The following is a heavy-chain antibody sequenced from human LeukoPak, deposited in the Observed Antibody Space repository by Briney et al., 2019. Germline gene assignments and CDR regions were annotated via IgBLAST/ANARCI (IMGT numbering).Heavy chain of an antibody. D-gene: IGHD5-18*01. V-gene: IGHV4-30-4*01. CDR3: ARGRDTAKLSRGLHYYYGMDV. CDR2: IYHSGST. CDR1: GGSISSGDYY. J-gene: IGHJ6*02. Sequence: PSETLSLTCTVSGGSISSGDYYWSWIRQPPGKGLEWIGYIYHSGSTYYNPSLKSRVTISVDTSKNQFSLKLSSVTAADTAVYYCARGRDTAKLSRGLHYYYGMDVWGQGTTVTVSS.